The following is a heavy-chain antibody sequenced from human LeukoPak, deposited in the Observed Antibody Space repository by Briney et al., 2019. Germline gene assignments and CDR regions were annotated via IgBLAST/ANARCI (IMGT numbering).Heavy chain of an antibody. Sequence: GRSLRLSCAASGFTFSSYAMHWVRQAPGKGLEWVAVISYDGSNKYYADSVKGRFTISRDNSKNTLYLQMNSLRAEDTAVYYCARDSSGWSGDYWGQGTLVTVSS. V-gene: IGHV3-30-3*01. CDR1: GFTFSSYA. CDR3: ARDSSGWSGDY. J-gene: IGHJ4*02. D-gene: IGHD6-19*01. CDR2: ISYDGSNK.